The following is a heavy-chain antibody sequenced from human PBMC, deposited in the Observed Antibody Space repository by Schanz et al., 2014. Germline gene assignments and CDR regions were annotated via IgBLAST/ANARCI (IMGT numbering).Heavy chain of an antibody. D-gene: IGHD6-19*01. CDR3: ARGLGDEQWLDLNEAFDI. J-gene: IGHJ3*02. V-gene: IGHV1-69*02. CDR1: GGTFSSYT. CDR2: IIPILGIT. Sequence: QVQLVQSGAEVMKPGSSVKVSCKASGGTFSSYTINWVRQAPGQGLEWMGRIIPILGITNVAQTFQDRVTSAADKSTSTAYMELSSLRSEDAAVYYCARGLGDEQWLDLNEAFDIWGQGTIVTVSS.